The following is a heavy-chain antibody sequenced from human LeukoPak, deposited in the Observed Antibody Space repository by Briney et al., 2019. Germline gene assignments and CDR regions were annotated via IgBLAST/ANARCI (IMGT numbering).Heavy chain of an antibody. J-gene: IGHJ4*02. V-gene: IGHV1-8*01. Sequence: ASVKVSCKASGYTFTSYDINWVRQATGQGLEWMGWMNPNSGNTGYAQKFQGRVTMTRNTSISAAYMELSSLRSEDTAVYYCARDGGYSYGFPLWGQGTLVTVSS. D-gene: IGHD5-18*01. CDR2: MNPNSGNT. CDR1: GYTFTSYD. CDR3: ARDGGYSYGFPL.